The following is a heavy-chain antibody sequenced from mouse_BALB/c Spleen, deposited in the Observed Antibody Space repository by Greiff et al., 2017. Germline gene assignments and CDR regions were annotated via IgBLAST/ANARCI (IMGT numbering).Heavy chain of an antibody. J-gene: IGHJ4*01. CDR3: TRKQGALYAMDY. CDR2: IHYSGST. CDR1: GYSITSGYS. V-gene: IGHV3-1*02. Sequence: DVQLQESGPDLVKPSQSLSLTCTVTGYSITSGYSWPWIRQLPGNKLEWMGYIHYSGSTNYNPSLKSRISTTRDTSKNQFFLQLNSVTTEDTATYYCTRKQGALYAMDYWGQGTSGTVST.